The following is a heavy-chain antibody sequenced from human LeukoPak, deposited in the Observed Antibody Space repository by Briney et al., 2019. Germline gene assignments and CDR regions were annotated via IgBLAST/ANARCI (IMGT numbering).Heavy chain of an antibody. Sequence: GGSLRLSCAASGFTFSDYSMNWVRQATGKGLEWVSYISSIGATIYYADSVKGQFTISRDNAKNSLYLQMNSLRAEDTAVYYCAELGITMIGGVWGKGTTVTISS. D-gene: IGHD3-22*01. CDR2: ISSIGATI. CDR3: AELGITMIGGV. J-gene: IGHJ6*04. V-gene: IGHV3-48*03. CDR1: GFTFSDYS.